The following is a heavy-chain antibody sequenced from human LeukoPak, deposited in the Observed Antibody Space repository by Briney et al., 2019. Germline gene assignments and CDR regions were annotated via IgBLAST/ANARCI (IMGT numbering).Heavy chain of an antibody. CDR2: ISSSGSTI. Sequence: GGSLRLSCAASGFTFSHYYMSWIRQAPGEGLEGVSYISSSGSTIYYADSVKGRFTISRDNAKNSLYLQMSSLRAEDAAVYYCAGPKTGWSTTPFDYWGQGTLVTVSS. CDR3: AGPKTGWSTTPFDY. J-gene: IGHJ4*02. V-gene: IGHV3-11*04. D-gene: IGHD2-15*01. CDR1: GFTFSHYY.